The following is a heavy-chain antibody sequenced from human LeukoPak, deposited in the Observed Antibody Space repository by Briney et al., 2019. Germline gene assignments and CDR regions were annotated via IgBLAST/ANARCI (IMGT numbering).Heavy chain of an antibody. J-gene: IGHJ4*02. Sequence: PGGSLRLSCAASGFTFSNYAMSWVRQAPGKGLEWVSGISGSGGNTYYADSVKGRFTISRDNSKNTLYLQMNSLRAEDTAVYYCAKEGEQLWPPKLDYWGQGTLVTVSS. CDR1: GFTFSNYA. CDR3: AKEGEQLWPPKLDY. CDR2: ISGSGGNT. V-gene: IGHV3-23*01. D-gene: IGHD5-18*01.